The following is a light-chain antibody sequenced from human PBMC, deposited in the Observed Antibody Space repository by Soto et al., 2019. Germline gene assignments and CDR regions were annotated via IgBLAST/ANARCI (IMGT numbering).Light chain of an antibody. Sequence: DIQMTQSPSSLSASVGDRVTITCRASQSISSYLNWYQQKPGKAPKLLIYAASSLHSGVPSRFSGSGSGTVFTLTISILHSEDFATYYCQQSYSTPLTVGGGTKVEIK. CDR1: QSISSY. V-gene: IGKV1-39*01. J-gene: IGKJ4*01. CDR3: QQSYSTPLT. CDR2: AAS.